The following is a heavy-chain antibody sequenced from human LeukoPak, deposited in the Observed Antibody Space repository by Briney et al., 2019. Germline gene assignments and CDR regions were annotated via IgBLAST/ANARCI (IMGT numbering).Heavy chain of an antibody. CDR2: IIPIFGTA. J-gene: IGHJ5*02. V-gene: IGHV1-69*13. Sequence: ASVKVSCKASGGTFSSYAISWVRQAPGQGLEWMGGIIPIFGTANYAQKFQGRVTITADESTSTAYMELSSLRSEDKAVYYCARRIVVPAAIPGITGTTFDPWGQGTLVTVSS. CDR1: GGTFSSYA. CDR3: ARRIVVPAAIPGITGTTFDP. D-gene: IGHD2-2*02.